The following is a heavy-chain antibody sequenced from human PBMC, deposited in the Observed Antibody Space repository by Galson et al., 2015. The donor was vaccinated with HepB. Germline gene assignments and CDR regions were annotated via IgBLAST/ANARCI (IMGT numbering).Heavy chain of an antibody. D-gene: IGHD6-13*01. J-gene: IGHJ6*02. CDR3: ARDTRIAAAGRWDV. CDR2: IIPILGIA. CDR1: GGTFGSYA. V-gene: IGHV1-69*04. Sequence: SVKVSCKASGGTFGSYAISWVRQAPGQGLEWMGRIIPILGIANYAQKFQGRVTITADKSTSTAYMELSSLRSEDTAVYYCARDTRIAAAGRWDVWGQGTTVTVSS.